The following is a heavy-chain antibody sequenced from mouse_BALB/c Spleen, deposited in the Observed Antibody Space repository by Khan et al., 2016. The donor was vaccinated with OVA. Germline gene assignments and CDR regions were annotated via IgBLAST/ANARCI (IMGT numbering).Heavy chain of an antibody. D-gene: IGHD2-3*01. CDR1: GYTFTDYA. CDR3: TGPAYDGYYDY. Sequence: QVQLQQPGPELVRPGVSVKISCKGSGYTFTDYAIHWVKQSHAKSLEWIGLISSYSGNTNYKQKFKDKATMTVDKSSSTAYLELARLTSEDSAIYYCTGPAYDGYYDYWGQGTTLTVSS. J-gene: IGHJ2*01. CDR2: ISSYSGNT. V-gene: IGHV1S137*01.